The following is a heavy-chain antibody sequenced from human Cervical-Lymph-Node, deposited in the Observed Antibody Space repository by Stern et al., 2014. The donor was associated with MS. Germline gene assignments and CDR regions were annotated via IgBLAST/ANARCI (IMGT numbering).Heavy chain of an antibody. D-gene: IGHD3-3*01. J-gene: IGHJ4*02. Sequence: EVQLVESGGGLVQPGGSLRLSCAASGFTFRNYLMHWVRQAPGKGLEWVARIRVDSSNTRYAYSVKGRFTISRDDAKDTLYLQMDSLRDEDTALYYCATDLEWLLFENWGQGTLVVVSS. V-gene: IGHV3-74*01. CDR2: IRVDSSNT. CDR3: ATDLEWLLFEN. CDR1: GFTFRNYL.